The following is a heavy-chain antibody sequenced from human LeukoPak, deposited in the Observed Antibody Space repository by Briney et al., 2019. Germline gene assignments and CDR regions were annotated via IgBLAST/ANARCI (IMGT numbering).Heavy chain of an antibody. CDR2: LSSRSRYI. CDR3: ARRLRRNYFDY. CDR1: GFTFSNYA. Sequence: RPGGSLRLSCAASGFTFSNYAMTWVRQAPGKGLEWVSSLSSRSRYIYYADSLKGRFTISRDNAKNSLYLQMNSLRAEDTAVYYCARRLRRNYFDYWGQGTVVTVSS. J-gene: IGHJ4*02. V-gene: IGHV3-21*01. D-gene: IGHD4-17*01.